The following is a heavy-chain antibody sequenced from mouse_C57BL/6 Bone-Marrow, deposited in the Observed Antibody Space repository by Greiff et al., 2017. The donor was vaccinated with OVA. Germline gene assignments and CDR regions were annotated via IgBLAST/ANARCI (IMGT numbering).Heavy chain of an antibody. CDR3: ARAVVSYYYAMDY. CDR1: GFSLTSYA. CDR2: IWTGGGP. Sequence: VQRVESGPGLVAPSQSLSITCTVSGFSLTSYAISWVRQPPGKGLEWLGVIWTGGGPNYNSALKSRLSISKDNSKSQGFLKMNSLQTDDTARYYCARAVVSYYYAMDYWGQGTSVTVSS. V-gene: IGHV2-9-1*01. J-gene: IGHJ4*01. D-gene: IGHD1-1*01.